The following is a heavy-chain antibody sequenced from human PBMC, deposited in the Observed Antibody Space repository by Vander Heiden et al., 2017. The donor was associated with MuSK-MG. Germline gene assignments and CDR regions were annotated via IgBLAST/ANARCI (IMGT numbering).Heavy chain of an antibody. Sequence: QVQLVQSGAEVKKPGASVKVSCKASGYTFTGYSMHWVRQAPGQGLEWMGWINPNSGGTNYAKKLHGVVTMTRDTSISTAYRWLRRLRPEHTPVYYCARRGVSMCLGVITYYFDYWGQGTLVTVSS. J-gene: IGHJ4*02. D-gene: IGHD3-10*01. V-gene: IGHV1-2*02. CDR2: INPNSGGT. CDR1: GYTFTGYS. CDR3: ARRGVSMCLGVITYYFDY.